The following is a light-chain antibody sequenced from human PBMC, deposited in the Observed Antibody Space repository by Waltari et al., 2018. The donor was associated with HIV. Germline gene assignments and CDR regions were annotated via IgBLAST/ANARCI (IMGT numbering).Light chain of an antibody. CDR2: EAS. Sequence: ETVMTQSPDSLSVSPGETVILSCRASQSVSDDLAWYQQKPGRAPRLLIYEASTRTTGVPAKFRGTGSGAEFTLTFSSLQSEDLGVYFCQQYMSWPRTFGQGTRVELK. CDR1: QSVSDD. J-gene: IGKJ1*01. CDR3: QQYMSWPRT. V-gene: IGKV3-15*01.